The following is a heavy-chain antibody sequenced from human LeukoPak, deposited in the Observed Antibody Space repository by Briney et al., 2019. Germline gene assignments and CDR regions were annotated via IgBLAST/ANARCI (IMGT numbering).Heavy chain of an antibody. CDR1: GFTFSSYR. CDR3: AGETVTTGTTVAFDI. D-gene: IGHD1-1*01. J-gene: IGHJ3*02. CDR2: IKQDGSEK. Sequence: GGSLRLSCAASGFTFSSYRMSWVRQAPGKGLEWVANIKQDGSEKYYVDSVKGRFTSSRDNAKNSLYLQMNSLRAEDTAVYYCAGETVTTGTTVAFDIWGQGTMVTVSS. V-gene: IGHV3-7*01.